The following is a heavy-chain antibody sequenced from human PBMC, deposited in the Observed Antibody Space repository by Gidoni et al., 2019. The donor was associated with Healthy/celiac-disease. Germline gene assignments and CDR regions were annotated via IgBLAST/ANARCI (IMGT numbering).Heavy chain of an antibody. J-gene: IGHJ4*02. CDR3: AKEVAIYDSSGYYYVSYFDY. D-gene: IGHD3-22*01. CDR1: GFTFSSYA. Sequence: SCAASGFTFSSYAMSWVRQAPGKGLEWVSAISGSGGSTYYADSVKGRFTISRDNSKNTLYLQMNSLRAEDTAVYYCAKEVAIYDSSGYYYVSYFDYWGQGTLVTVSS. V-gene: IGHV3-23*01. CDR2: ISGSGGST.